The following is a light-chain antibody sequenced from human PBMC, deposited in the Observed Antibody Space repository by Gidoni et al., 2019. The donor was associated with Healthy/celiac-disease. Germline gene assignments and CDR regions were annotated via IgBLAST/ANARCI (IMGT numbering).Light chain of an antibody. CDR2: DAS. J-gene: IGKJ4*01. CDR1: QSVSTY. Sequence: EIVLTQSPATLSVSPGERATISCRASQSVSTYLAWYQQKPGQAPRLLIYDASNRATGIPARFSGSGSGTDFTLTISSLEPEDFAVYYCQQRSNWPLVTFGGGTKVQIK. CDR3: QQRSNWPLVT. V-gene: IGKV3-11*01.